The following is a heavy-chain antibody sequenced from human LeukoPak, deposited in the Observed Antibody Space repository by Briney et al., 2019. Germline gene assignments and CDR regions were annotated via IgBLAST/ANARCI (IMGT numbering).Heavy chain of an antibody. CDR2: ISACNGNT. V-gene: IGHV1-18*01. CDR3: ARVLEYDSGSYLSYYYYFMDV. D-gene: IGHD3-10*01. CDR1: GYTFTSYG. Sequence: ASVTVSCTASGYTFTSYGISWVRQAPGQGLEWMGWISACNGNTNYAQIRQGRVAMTTDPYTSTAYMDVRSLRSDDTGVYYCARVLEYDSGSYLSYYYYFMDVWGKGTTVTVSS. J-gene: IGHJ6*03.